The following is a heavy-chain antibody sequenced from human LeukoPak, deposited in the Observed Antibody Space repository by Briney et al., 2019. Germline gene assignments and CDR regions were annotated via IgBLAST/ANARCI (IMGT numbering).Heavy chain of an antibody. Sequence: PSETLSLTCTVSGGSISSGSYYWSWIRQPAGKGLEWIGRIYTSGSTNYNPSLKSRVTISVDTSKNQFSLKLSSVTAADTAVYYCARGGYCGGDCYFYYWGQGTLVTVSS. D-gene: IGHD2-21*02. J-gene: IGHJ4*02. CDR3: ARGGYCGGDCYFYY. V-gene: IGHV4-61*02. CDR1: GGSISSGSYY. CDR2: IYTSGST.